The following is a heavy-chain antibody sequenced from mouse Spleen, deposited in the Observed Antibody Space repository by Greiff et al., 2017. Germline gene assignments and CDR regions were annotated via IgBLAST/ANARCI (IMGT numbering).Heavy chain of an antibody. CDR2: ITPSSGYS. CDR1: GYTFTSYT. J-gene: IGHJ1*01. CDR3: ARSGTASYWYVDV. V-gene: IGHV1-4*01. D-gene: IGHD1-2*01. Sequence: QVQLQQSGAELARPGASVKMSCKASGYTFTSYTMHWVKQRPGQGLEWLGYITPSSGYSKYNQKFKDKATLTADKSSSTAYMQLTSLTSEDSAVYYCARSGTASYWYVDVWGAGTTGTCSS.